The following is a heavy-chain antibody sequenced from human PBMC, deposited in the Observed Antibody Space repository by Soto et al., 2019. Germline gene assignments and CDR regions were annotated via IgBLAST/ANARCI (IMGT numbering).Heavy chain of an antibody. CDR2: KYYRSKWYN. CDR3: ARDNIVGGMDLFDY. J-gene: IGHJ4*02. CDR1: GDSVSSNSIA. D-gene: IGHD1-26*01. V-gene: IGHV6-1*01. Sequence: SQTPPPTCATAGDSVSSNSIAWHWIRQSPARGLEWLGRKYYRSKWYNDYAVSVKRRITINPDTPKNKFSLQLNSVTPEDTAVYYCARDNIVGGMDLFDYWGQGTLVTVSS.